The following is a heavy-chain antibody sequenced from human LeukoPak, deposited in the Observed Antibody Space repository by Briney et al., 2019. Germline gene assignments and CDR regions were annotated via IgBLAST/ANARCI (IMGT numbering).Heavy chain of an antibody. CDR3: AKDGGVSSEFDP. CDR2: ISSSSSYI. Sequence: GGSLRLSCEVSGFTFSSYNMNWVRQAPGKGLEWVSSISSSSSYIYYADSVKGRFTISRDNAKNSLYLQMNSLRAEDTAVYYCAKDGGVSSEFDPWGQGTLVTVSS. V-gene: IGHV3-21*04. CDR1: GFTFSSYN. J-gene: IGHJ5*02. D-gene: IGHD2-8*02.